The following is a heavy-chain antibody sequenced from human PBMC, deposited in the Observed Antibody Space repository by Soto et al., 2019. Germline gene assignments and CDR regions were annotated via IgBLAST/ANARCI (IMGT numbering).Heavy chain of an antibody. V-gene: IGHV3-21*01. Sequence: GGSLRLSCAASGFTFSSYSMNWVRQAPGKGLEWVSSISSSSSYIYYADSVKGRFTISRDNAKNSLYLQMNSLRAEDTAVYYCARGALPGNYYGSSGEDVWGQGTTVTVSS. CDR1: GFTFSSYS. D-gene: IGHD3-10*01. CDR3: ARGALPGNYYGSSGEDV. J-gene: IGHJ6*02. CDR2: ISSSSSYI.